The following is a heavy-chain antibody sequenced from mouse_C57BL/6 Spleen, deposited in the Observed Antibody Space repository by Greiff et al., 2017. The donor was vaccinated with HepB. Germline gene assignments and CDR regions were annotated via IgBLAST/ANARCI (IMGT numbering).Heavy chain of an antibody. D-gene: IGHD4-1*01. CDR2: INPSTGGT. CDR1: GYSFTGYY. J-gene: IGHJ4*01. Sequence: EVQLQQSGPELVKPGASVKISCKASGYSFTGYYMNWVKQSPEKSLEWIGEINPSTGGTTYNQKFKAKATLTVDKSSSTAYMQLKSLTSEDSAVYYCARLTAGTPYAMDYWGQGTSVTVSS. V-gene: IGHV1-42*01. CDR3: ARLTAGTPYAMDY.